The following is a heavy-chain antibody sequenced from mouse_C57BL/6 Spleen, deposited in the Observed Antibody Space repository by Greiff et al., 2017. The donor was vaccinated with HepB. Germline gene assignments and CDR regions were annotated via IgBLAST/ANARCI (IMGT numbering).Heavy chain of an antibody. CDR2: ILPGSGST. CDR1: GYTFTGYW. Sequence: VKLQESGAELMKPGASVKLSCKATGYTFTGYWIEWVKQRPGHGLEWIGEILPGSGSTNYNEKFKGKATFTADTSSNTAYMQLSSLTTEDSAIYYCARGSLTTVVATDYAMDYWGQGTSVTVSS. CDR3: ARGSLTTVVATDYAMDY. J-gene: IGHJ4*01. D-gene: IGHD1-1*01. V-gene: IGHV1-9*01.